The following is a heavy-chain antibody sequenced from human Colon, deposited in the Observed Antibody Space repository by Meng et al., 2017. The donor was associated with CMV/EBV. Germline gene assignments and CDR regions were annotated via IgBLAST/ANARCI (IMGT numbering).Heavy chain of an antibody. V-gene: IGHV3-74*03. CDR3: AKSWASITIFGVPRGGSYYYNMDV. CDR1: GFTFSHYW. J-gene: IGHJ6*02. Sequence: GGSLRLSCDASGFTFSHYWMHWVRQAPGKGLVWVSRINSDGSIIKYADSVKGRFTISRDNSKDTLYLEMNNLRPEDAAVYYCAKSWASITIFGVPRGGSYYYNMDVWGQGASVTVSS. D-gene: IGHD3-3*01. CDR2: INSDGSII.